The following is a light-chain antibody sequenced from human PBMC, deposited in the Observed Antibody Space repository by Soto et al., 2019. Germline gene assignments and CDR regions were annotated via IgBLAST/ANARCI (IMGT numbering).Light chain of an antibody. J-gene: IGKJ1*01. V-gene: IGKV1-5*01. Sequence: DIQMTQSPSTGSASVGDRVTITCRASQTISNWLAWYQQTPGKAPRLLIYDASKLQSGVPSRFSGSGSGTESTLTISSLQPDDFATYYCHQYYSYWTFAQGTKVDIK. CDR1: QTISNW. CDR3: HQYYSYWT. CDR2: DAS.